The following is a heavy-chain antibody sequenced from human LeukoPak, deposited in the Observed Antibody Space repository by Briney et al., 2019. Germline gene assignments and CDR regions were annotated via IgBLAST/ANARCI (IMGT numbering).Heavy chain of an antibody. CDR1: GFTFSSYW. CDR2: IKKDGSEK. V-gene: IGHV3-7*01. Sequence: GGALRLSCAGSGFTFSSYWMSWVRQAPGKGLEWVANIKKDGSEKYYVDSVKGRFTISRDNARNSLYLQMNSLRAEDTAVYYCARGRLDYDFWSGYYSPGAFDIWGQGTMVTVSS. CDR3: ARGRLDYDFWSGYYSPGAFDI. D-gene: IGHD3-3*01. J-gene: IGHJ3*02.